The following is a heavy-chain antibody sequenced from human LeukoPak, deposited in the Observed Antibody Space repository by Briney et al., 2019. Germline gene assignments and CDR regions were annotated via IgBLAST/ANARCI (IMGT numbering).Heavy chain of an antibody. J-gene: IGHJ4*02. CDR2: LSASGGTT. V-gene: IGHV3-23*01. CDR3: AKYISSSAQPLDY. CDR1: GFTFSNYA. Sequence: GGSLRLSCAASGFTFSNYAISWVRQAPGKGLEWVSALSASGGTTYYADSVKGRFTISRDSSKNTLYLQMDSLRAEDTAVYYCAKYISSSAQPLDYWGQGTLVTVSS. D-gene: IGHD6-6*01.